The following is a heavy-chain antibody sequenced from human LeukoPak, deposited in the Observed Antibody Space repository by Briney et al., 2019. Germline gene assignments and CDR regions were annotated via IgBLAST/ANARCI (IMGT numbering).Heavy chain of an antibody. CDR2: IYYSGST. Sequence: SETLSLTCTVSGGSISSYYWSWIRQPPGKGLEWIGYIYYSGSTNYNPSLKSRVTISVDTSKNQFSLKLSSVTAADTAVYYCAGTTVVTFDYWGQGTLVTVSS. CDR3: AGTTVVTFDY. D-gene: IGHD4-23*01. CDR1: GGSISSYY. V-gene: IGHV4-59*01. J-gene: IGHJ4*02.